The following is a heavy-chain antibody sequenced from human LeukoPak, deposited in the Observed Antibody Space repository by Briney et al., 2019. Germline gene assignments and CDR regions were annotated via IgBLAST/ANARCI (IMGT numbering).Heavy chain of an antibody. CDR1: GFTFSSYS. CDR2: ISSRGTTT. D-gene: IGHD2-2*01. V-gene: IGHV3-48*04. J-gene: IGHJ4*02. Sequence: GSLRLSCAASGFTFSSYSMNWIRQAPGKGLEWISFISSRGTTTDYADSVKGRFTISRDNANSTLFLQMNSLRAEDTALYYCARDRGSNYFDHWGQGTLVTVSS. CDR3: ARDRGSNYFDH.